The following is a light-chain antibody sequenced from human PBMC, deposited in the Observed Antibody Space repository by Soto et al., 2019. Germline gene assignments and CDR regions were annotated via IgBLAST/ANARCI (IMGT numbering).Light chain of an antibody. CDR3: QQSYSSPPYT. CDR1: QTIRNY. Sequence: DIRLTQSPSSLSASLGDRVTITCRASQTIRNYLNWYQQKPGKAPNLLIYSASSLQSGVPSRFSGSGSGTDFTLTISSLQPEDFATYYCQQSYSSPPYTFGQGTKLEIK. CDR2: SAS. J-gene: IGKJ2*01. V-gene: IGKV1-39*01.